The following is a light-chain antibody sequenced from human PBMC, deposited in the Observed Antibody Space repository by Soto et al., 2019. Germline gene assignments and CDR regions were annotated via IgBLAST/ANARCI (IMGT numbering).Light chain of an antibody. CDR3: QHYNDWPLT. V-gene: IGKV3-15*01. Sequence: EIVMTQSPATLSVSPGERVTLSCRASQNSWNKLAWYQQKPGQTPRPLIFDASTRATGIPARFSGSGSETEFTLTISSLQAEDFAVYYCQHYNDWPLTFGGGTKVEIK. CDR1: QNSWNK. CDR2: DAS. J-gene: IGKJ4*01.